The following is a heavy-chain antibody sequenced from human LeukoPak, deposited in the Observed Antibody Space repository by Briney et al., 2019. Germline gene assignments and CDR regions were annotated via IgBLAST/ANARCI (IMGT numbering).Heavy chain of an antibody. CDR3: ARITMVRGVIFDWYFDL. CDR1: GYTFTSYG. V-gene: IGHV1-18*01. D-gene: IGHD3-10*01. J-gene: IGHJ2*01. CDR2: ISAYNGIT. Sequence: AASVKVSCKASGYTFTSYGILWVRQAPGQGLEWMGWISAYNGITNYAQKLQGRVTMTTDTSTSIAHMELRSLRSDDTAVYYCARITMVRGVIFDWYFDLWGRGTLVTVSS.